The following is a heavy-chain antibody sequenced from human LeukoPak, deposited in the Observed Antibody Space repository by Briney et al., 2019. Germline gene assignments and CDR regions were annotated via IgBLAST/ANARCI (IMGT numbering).Heavy chain of an antibody. J-gene: IGHJ4*02. CDR2: RNPNSGGT. CDR1: GYTFTGSY. Sequence: GASVKVSCKASGYTFTGSYMHWMRQAPGQGLELMGWRNPNSGGTNYAQKFQGRVTMTRDTSISTAYMELSRLRSDDTAVYYCARGATHFVSFDYWGQGTLVTVSS. D-gene: IGHD1-26*01. CDR3: ARGATHFVSFDY. V-gene: IGHV1-2*02.